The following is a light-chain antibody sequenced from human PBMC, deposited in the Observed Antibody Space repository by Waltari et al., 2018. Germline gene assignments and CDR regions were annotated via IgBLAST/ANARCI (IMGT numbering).Light chain of an antibody. J-gene: IGLJ2*01. Sequence: QSVLTQPPSASGTPGQRVTIPCAGSSSNIGSNYVYWYQQPPGTAPKILISRNNQRPSGVPDRFSGSKSGTSVSLAISGLRSEDEADYYCAAWDDSLSGPVFGGGTKLTVL. CDR2: RNN. CDR1: SSNIGSNY. CDR3: AAWDDSLSGPV. V-gene: IGLV1-47*01.